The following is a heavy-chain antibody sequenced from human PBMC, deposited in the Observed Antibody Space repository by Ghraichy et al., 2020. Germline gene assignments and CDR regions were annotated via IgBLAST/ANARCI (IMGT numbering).Heavy chain of an antibody. CDR2: IIPILGIA. V-gene: IGHV1-69*04. Sequence: SVKVSCKASGGTFSSYTISWVRQAPGQGLEWMGRIIPILGIANYAQKFQGRVTITADKSTSTAYMELSSLRSEDTAVYYCARDHSYYDFWSGYDTYYFGYWGQGTLVTVSS. CDR3: ARDHSYYDFWSGYDTYYFGY. J-gene: IGHJ4*02. D-gene: IGHD3-3*01. CDR1: GGTFSSYT.